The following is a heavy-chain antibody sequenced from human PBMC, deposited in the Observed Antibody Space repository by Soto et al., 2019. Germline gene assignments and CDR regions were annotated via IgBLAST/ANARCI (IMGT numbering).Heavy chain of an antibody. J-gene: IGHJ1*01. D-gene: IGHD2-15*01. CDR1: GYIFTAYS. Sequence: QVQLVQSGAEVKKPGASVKVSCKASGYIFTAYSMHWVRQAPGQGLEWMGVVNPSGGSTNYAQKSQGRITMTRDTSTRTVYMDLSPLTSEDTAVYYCAREENCSDGICYSEYFQRWGQGTLVTVSS. V-gene: IGHV1-46*01. CDR2: VNPSGGST. CDR3: AREENCSDGICYSEYFQR.